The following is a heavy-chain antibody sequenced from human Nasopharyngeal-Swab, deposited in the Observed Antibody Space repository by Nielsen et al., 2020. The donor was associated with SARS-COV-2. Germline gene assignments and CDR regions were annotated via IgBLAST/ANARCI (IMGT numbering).Heavy chain of an antibody. CDR2: IYYSGST. D-gene: IGHD6-19*01. CDR1: GGSISSYY. V-gene: IGHV4-59*01. CDR3: ARSSSGWYDY. J-gene: IGHJ4*02. Sequence: SETLSLTCTVSGGSISSYYWSWIRQPPGKGLEWIGYIYYSGSTNYNPSLKSRVTISVDTSKNQFSLKLSSVTAADPAVYYCARSSSGWYDYWGQGTLVTVSS.